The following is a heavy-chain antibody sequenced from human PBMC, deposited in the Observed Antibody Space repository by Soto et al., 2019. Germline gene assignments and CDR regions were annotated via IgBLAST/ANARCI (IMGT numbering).Heavy chain of an antibody. CDR3: ARGLRVGAMLGIYYYYGMDV. D-gene: IGHD1-26*01. Sequence: SETLSLTCTVSGGSISNPIYYWAWIRQPPGKGLEWIGSIFYSGNTYYNPSLKSRVTMSVDTSQNQFSLKLSSVTAADTAVYYCARGLRVGAMLGIYYYYGMDVWGQGPTVTVSS. J-gene: IGHJ6*02. CDR2: IFYSGNT. CDR1: GGSISNPIYY. V-gene: IGHV4-39*01.